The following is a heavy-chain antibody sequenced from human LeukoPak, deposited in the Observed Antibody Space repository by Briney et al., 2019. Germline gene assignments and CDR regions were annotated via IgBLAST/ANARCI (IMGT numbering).Heavy chain of an antibody. CDR1: GGSISSYY. J-gene: IGHJ4*02. D-gene: IGHD6-13*01. CDR2: IYYSGST. CDR3: ARQRGLSSSWYPLDY. Sequence: PSETLSLTCTVSGGSISSYYWSWIRQPPGKGLEWIGYIYYSGSTNYNPSLKSRVTISVDTSKNQFSLKLSSVTAADTAEYYCARQRGLSSSWYPLDYWGQGTLVTVSS. V-gene: IGHV4-59*01.